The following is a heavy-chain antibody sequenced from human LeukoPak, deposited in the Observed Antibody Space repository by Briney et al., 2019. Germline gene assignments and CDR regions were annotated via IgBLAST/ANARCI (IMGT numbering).Heavy chain of an antibody. CDR1: GGSISYYY. J-gene: IGHJ4*02. CDR3: AREVYSSGWYYFDY. CDR2: IYYSGST. Sequence: PSETLSLTCTVSGGSISYYYWGWIRQPPGKGLEWIGYIYYSGSTNYNPSLKSRVTISVDTSKNQFSLKLSSVTAADTAVYYCAREVYSSGWYYFDYWGQGTLVTVSS. V-gene: IGHV4-59*01. D-gene: IGHD6-19*01.